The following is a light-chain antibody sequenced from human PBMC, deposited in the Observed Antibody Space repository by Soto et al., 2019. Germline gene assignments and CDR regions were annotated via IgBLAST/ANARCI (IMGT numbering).Light chain of an antibody. V-gene: IGLV6-57*03. CDR2: EDN. J-gene: IGLJ3*02. CDR1: SGSIASNY. CDR3: QSYDSSNQWV. Sequence: NFMLTQPHSVSESPGKTVTISCTRSSGSIASNYVQWYQQRPGSAPTTLIYEDNQRPSGVPDRFSGSIDSSPNSAFLTISGLKTEDEADYYCQSYDSSNQWVFGGGTKVTVL.